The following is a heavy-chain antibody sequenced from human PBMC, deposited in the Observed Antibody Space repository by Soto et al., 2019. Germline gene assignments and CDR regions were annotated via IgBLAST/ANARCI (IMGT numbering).Heavy chain of an antibody. CDR3: TTARGYSGYDSKFDY. Sequence: EVQLVESGGGLVKPGGSLRLSCAASGFTFSNAWMNWVRQAPGKGLEWVGRIKSKTDGGTTDYAAPVKGRFTISRDDSKNTIYLQMNSLKTEDTALYYCTTARGYSGYDSKFDYWGQGTLVAVSS. CDR1: GFTFSNAW. V-gene: IGHV3-15*07. CDR2: IKSKTDGGTT. J-gene: IGHJ4*02. D-gene: IGHD5-12*01.